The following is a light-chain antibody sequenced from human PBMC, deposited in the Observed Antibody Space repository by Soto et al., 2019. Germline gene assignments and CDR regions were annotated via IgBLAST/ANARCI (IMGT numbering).Light chain of an antibody. CDR2: WAS. V-gene: IGKV4-1*01. J-gene: IGKJ2*01. CDR1: QSVLYSSNNKNY. CDR3: QQYYTTPPF. Sequence: DIVMTQSPDSLAVSLGERATINCKSSQSVLYSSNNKNYLAWYQHKPGQPPKLLLYWASTRESGVPDRFTGSGSGTDFTLTISSLQAEDVAIYYCQQYYTTPPFFGQGTKVEIK.